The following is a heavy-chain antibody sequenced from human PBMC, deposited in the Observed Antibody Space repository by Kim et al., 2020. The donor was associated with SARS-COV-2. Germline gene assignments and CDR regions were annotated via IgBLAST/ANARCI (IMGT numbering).Heavy chain of an antibody. D-gene: IGHD3-16*01. CDR3: ARELKGYYFDY. J-gene: IGHJ4*02. CDR2: R. V-gene: IGHV3-21*01. Sequence: RYYADTVKGRFTISRDNAKNSLYLQMNSLRAEDTAVYYCARELKGYYFDYWGQGTLVTVSS.